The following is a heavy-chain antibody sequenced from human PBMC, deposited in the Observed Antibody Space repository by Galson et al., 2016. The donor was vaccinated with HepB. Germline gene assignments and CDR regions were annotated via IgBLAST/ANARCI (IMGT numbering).Heavy chain of an antibody. D-gene: IGHD6-13*01. CDR3: AKDRRTTTWYEYYFDY. J-gene: IGHJ4*02. CDR1: GFTFSTYA. V-gene: IGHV3-23*01. CDR2: ISGRSDHI. Sequence: SLRLSCAAFGFTFSTYAMSWVRQAPGKGLEWVSGISGRSDHIHHADSVKGRFTISRDNSKNTLYLQMNSLRAEDTAVYYCAKDRRTTTWYEYYFDYWGQGTLVTVSS.